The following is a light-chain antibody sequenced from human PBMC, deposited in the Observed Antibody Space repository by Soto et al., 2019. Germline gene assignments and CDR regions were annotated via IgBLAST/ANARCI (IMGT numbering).Light chain of an antibody. CDR1: QSVSSY. J-gene: IGKJ1*01. CDR2: DAS. CDR3: QQRSNWPWT. V-gene: IGKV3-11*01. Sequence: EIVLTQSPATLSLSPGERATLSCRASQSVSSYLAWYQQKPGQAPRLLIYDASNGATGIPARFSGSGSGAEFTLTISSLEPEDFAVYYCQQRSNWPWTFGQGTKVEIK.